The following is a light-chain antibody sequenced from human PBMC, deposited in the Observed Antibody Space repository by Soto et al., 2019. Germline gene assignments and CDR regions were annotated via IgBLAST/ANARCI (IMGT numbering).Light chain of an antibody. CDR3: LQRRNWPHT. V-gene: IGKV3-11*01. CDR1: QSVSGY. J-gene: IGKJ2*01. CDR2: DAS. Sequence: EIVLTQSPATLSLSPGDRATLSCRASQSVSGYLAWYQQKPGQAPSLLIYDASNRAAGIPARFSGSGSGTDFTLTITSLEPEDFAVYFCLQRRNWPHTFGLGTKLEIK.